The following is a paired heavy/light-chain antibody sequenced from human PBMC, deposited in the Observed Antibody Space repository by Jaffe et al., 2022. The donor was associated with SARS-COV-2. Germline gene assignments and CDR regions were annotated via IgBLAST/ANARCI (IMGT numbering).Heavy chain of an antibody. D-gene: IGHD2-2*01. J-gene: IGHJ6*02. CDR1: GFTFSSYS. CDR2: ISSSSTTI. Sequence: EVQLVESGGGLTQPGESLRLSCAASGFTFSSYSMTWVRQAPGMRLEWVSYISSSSTTIYYADSVKGRFTISRDNAKNSLDLDMNSLRDEDTAVYYCARVNKGSKDYYYYYNMDVWGQGTTVTVSS. CDR3: ARVNKGSKDYYYYYNMDV. V-gene: IGHV3-48*02.
Light chain of an antibody. CDR3: QQIYTTRALT. Sequence: DIQMTQSPSSLSASVGDRVTITCRATQSINNYLNWYQQKPGKAPELLIYSASSLQSGVPSRFSGSGSGTDFTLTISGLQPEDFATYYCQQIYTTRALTFGGGTRVEIK. V-gene: IGKV1-39*01. CDR2: SAS. CDR1: QSINNY. J-gene: IGKJ4*01.